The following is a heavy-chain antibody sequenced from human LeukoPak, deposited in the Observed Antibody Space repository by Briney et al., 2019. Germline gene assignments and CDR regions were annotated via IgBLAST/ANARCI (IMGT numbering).Heavy chain of an antibody. CDR3: ARAVNGNSDY. D-gene: IGHD4-23*01. Sequence: GGSLRLSCAASGLTFSSSWMHWVRQAPGKGLVWVSRINSDGSITTHADSVKGRFTISRDNAKNTLYLQMNSLRAEDTAVYYCARAVNGNSDYWGQGTLVTVSS. CDR2: INSDGSIT. V-gene: IGHV3-74*01. J-gene: IGHJ4*02. CDR1: GLTFSSSW.